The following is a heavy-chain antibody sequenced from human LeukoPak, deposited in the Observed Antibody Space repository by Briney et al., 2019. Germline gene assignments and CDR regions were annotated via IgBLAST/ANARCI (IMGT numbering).Heavy chain of an antibody. Sequence: GGSLTLSCAESGFSFSKYGMHWVRQAPGEGLEWVAFIRDDGSKKYYADSVEGRLTISRDNSKTTLYLQMNSLRAEDTAVYYCAKDGLTIFGVVTRDAFDIWGQGTMVTVSS. V-gene: IGHV3-30*02. CDR1: GFSFSKYG. J-gene: IGHJ3*02. CDR3: AKDGLTIFGVVTRDAFDI. CDR2: IRDDGSKK. D-gene: IGHD3-3*01.